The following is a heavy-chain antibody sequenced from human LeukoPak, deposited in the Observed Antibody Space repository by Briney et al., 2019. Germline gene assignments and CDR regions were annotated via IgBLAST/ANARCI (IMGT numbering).Heavy chain of an antibody. J-gene: IGHJ4*02. CDR3: ARDPDEDYYDSSGLSLDY. CDR2: ISGSGDWI. Sequence: GGSLRLSCAASEFTFSTYGMSWVRQAPGKGLEWVSGISGSGDWIYYADSVKGRFTISRDNSKNTLYLQMNSLRAEDTAVYYCARDPDEDYYDSSGLSLDYWGQGTLVTVSS. D-gene: IGHD3-22*01. V-gene: IGHV3-23*01. CDR1: EFTFSTYG.